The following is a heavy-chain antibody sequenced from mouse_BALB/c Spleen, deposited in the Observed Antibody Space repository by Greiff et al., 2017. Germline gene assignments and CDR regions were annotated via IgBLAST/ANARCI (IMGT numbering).Heavy chain of an antibody. CDR3: ARRRYDAYFDY. D-gene: IGHD2-14*01. V-gene: IGHV14-3*02. J-gene: IGHJ2*01. CDR2: IDPANGNT. Sequence: EVQLQQSGAELVKPGASVKLSCTASGFNIKDTYMHWVKQRPEQGLEWIGRIDPANGNTKYDPKFQGKATITADTSSNTAYLQLSSLTSEDTAVYYCARRRYDAYFDYWGQGTTLTVSS. CDR1: GFNIKDTY.